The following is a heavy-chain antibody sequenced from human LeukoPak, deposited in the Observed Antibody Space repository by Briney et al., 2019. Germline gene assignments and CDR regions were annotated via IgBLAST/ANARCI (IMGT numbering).Heavy chain of an antibody. D-gene: IGHD1-14*01. CDR2: IRVDNGDT. CDR1: GYTFTRYV. Sequence: ASAKVSCKASGYTFTRYVISWVRQAPGQGLEWMGWIRVDNGDTDNAQKFQGRVTITTDTSSTTIYMELRSLRSDDTAVYYCAGVNLYYNYMDVWGKGTTVTVSS. J-gene: IGHJ6*03. V-gene: IGHV1-18*01. CDR3: AGVNLYYNYMDV.